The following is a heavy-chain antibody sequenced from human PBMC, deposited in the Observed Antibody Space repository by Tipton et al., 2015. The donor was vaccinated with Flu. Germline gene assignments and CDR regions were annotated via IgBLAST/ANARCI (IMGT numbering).Heavy chain of an antibody. D-gene: IGHD3-16*01. CDR3: ARSSSAYDYVWGGSYYFDF. Sequence: TLSLTCTVSGGSISSGGYYWSWIRQHPGEGLEWIGYIYYSGSTYYNPSLKSRVTISIDTSKNQFSLKLISVTAADTAVYYCARSSSAYDYVWGGSYYFDFWGQGTLVTVSS. J-gene: IGHJ4*02. CDR2: IYYSGST. V-gene: IGHV4-31*03. CDR1: GGSISSGGYY.